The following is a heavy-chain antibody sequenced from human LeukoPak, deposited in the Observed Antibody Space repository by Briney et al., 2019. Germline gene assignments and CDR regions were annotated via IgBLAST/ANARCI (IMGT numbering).Heavy chain of an antibody. J-gene: IGHJ5*02. CDR2: INSDGSST. CDR1: GFTFSTYW. V-gene: IGHV3-74*01. CDR3: ARPTVTWWFDP. D-gene: IGHD4-17*01. Sequence: GGSLRLSCAASGFTFSTYWMHWVRQAPGKGLVWVSRINSDGSSTSYADSVKGRFTISRDNAKNSLYLQMNSLRAEDTAVYYCARPTVTWWFDPWGQGTLVTVSS.